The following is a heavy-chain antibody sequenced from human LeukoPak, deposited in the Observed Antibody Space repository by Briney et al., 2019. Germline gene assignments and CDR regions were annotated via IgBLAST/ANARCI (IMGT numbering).Heavy chain of an antibody. CDR3: AQCSGDSRGASDY. D-gene: IGHD6-19*01. J-gene: IGHJ4*02. V-gene: IGHV4-39*01. CDR2: IYYSGST. CDR1: GGSISSSSYY. Sequence: SETLSFTCTVSGGSISSSSYYWGWIRQPPGKGLEWIGSIYYSGSTYYNPSLKSRVTISVDTSKNQFSLKLSSVTAADTAVYYCAQCSGDSRGASDYWGQGTLVTVSS.